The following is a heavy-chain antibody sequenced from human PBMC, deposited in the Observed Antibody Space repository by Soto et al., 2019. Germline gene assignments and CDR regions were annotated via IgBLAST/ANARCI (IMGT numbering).Heavy chain of an antibody. CDR2: KSYDGSNK. J-gene: IGHJ2*01. D-gene: IGHD3-16*01. CDR3: ARDHGGDSYWYFDL. Sequence: QVQLVESGGGVVQPGRSLRLSCAASGFTFSIYAMHWVRQDTGEGLEWVAVKSYDGSNKYYADSVKGRFTISRDNSKNTLYLQMNSLRGEDTAVYYCARDHGGDSYWYFDLWGRGTLVTVSS. V-gene: IGHV3-30-3*01. CDR1: GFTFSIYA.